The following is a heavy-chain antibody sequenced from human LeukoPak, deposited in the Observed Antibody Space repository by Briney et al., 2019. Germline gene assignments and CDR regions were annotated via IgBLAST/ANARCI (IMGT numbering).Heavy chain of an antibody. CDR2: ISSSSSYI. D-gene: IGHD2-2*01. Sequence: GGSLRLSCAASGFTFSSYSMNWVRQAPGEGLEWVSSISSSSSYIYYADSVKGRFTISRDNAKNSLYLQMNSLRAEDTAVYYCARDLRYCSSTSCLDPWGQGTLVTVSS. CDR1: GFTFSSYS. CDR3: ARDLRYCSSTSCLDP. V-gene: IGHV3-21*01. J-gene: IGHJ5*02.